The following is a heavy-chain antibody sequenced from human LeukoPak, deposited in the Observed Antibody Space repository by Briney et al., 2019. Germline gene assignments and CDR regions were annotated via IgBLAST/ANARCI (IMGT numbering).Heavy chain of an antibody. CDR3: AKDRDSSGWYGGYWFDP. CDR1: GFTFSSYA. CDR2: ISGSGGST. V-gene: IGHV3-23*01. D-gene: IGHD6-19*01. Sequence: GRSLRLSCAASGFTFSSYAMSWVRQAPGKGLEWVSAISGSGGSTYYADSVKGRFTISRDNSKNTLYLQMNSLRAEDTAVYYCAKDRDSSGWYGGYWFDPWGQGTLVTVSS. J-gene: IGHJ5*02.